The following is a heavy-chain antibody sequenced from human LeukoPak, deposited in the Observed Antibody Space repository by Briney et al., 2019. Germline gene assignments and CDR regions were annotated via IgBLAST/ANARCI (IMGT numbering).Heavy chain of an antibody. D-gene: IGHD2-21*02. CDR3: AKSHHVTAIDY. V-gene: IGHV3-23*01. Sequence: GGTLRLSCAASGFTFSHYGVTWVRQAPGKGLEWVSAISGSGGSTYYAGSVKGRFTISRDNSKNTLYLQMNSLRADDTAVYYCAKSHHVTAIDYWGQGTLVTVSS. CDR1: GFTFSHYG. CDR2: ISGSGGST. J-gene: IGHJ4*02.